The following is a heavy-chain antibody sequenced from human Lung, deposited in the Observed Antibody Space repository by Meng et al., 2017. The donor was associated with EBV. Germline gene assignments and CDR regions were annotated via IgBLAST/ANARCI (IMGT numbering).Heavy chain of an antibody. D-gene: IGHD6-19*01. CDR3: ARDPSNTSGRYAYFDY. CDR2: ISCYNGDT. CDR1: GYTLTHHG. Sequence: QVVPSGDRAQQAGASVRVSGKASGYTLTHHGISWIRQAPGQGLEWMGWISCYNGDTNYAQKLQGRVTMTTDTSTNTAYMDLRGLRSDDTAVYYCARDPSNTSGRYAYFDYWGQGTLVTVSS. V-gene: IGHV1-18*01. J-gene: IGHJ4*02.